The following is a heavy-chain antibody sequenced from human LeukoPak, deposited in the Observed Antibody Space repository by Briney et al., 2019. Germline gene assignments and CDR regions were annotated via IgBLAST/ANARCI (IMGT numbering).Heavy chain of an antibody. D-gene: IGHD3-22*01. V-gene: IGHV4-30-4*07. CDR2: MYYTGST. Sequence: PSQTLSLTCAVSGGSISSGDFSWSWIRQPPGKGLEWIGYMYYTGSTYYNPSLKSRVTISVDTSKNQFSLKLSSVTAADTAVYYCTRGSIAYYYMDVWGKGTTVTISS. J-gene: IGHJ6*03. CDR1: GGSISSGDFS. CDR3: TRGSIAYYYMDV.